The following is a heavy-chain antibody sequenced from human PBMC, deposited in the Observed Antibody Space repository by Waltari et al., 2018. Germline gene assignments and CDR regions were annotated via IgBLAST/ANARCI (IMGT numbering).Heavy chain of an antibody. J-gene: IGHJ4*02. D-gene: IGHD1-26*01. CDR1: GFTFSSYG. CDR3: ARDSKEWEIQERGYYFDY. V-gene: IGHV3-33*01. Sequence: QVQLVESGGGVVQPGRSLRLSCAASGFTFSSYGMHWVRQAPGKGLEWVAVIWYDGSNKYYADSVKGRFTISRDNSKNTLYLQMNSLRAEDTAVYYCARDSKEWEIQERGYYFDYWGQGTLVTVSS. CDR2: IWYDGSNK.